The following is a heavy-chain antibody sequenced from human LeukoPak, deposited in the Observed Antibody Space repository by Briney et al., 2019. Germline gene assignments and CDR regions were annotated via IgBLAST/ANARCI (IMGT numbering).Heavy chain of an antibody. V-gene: IGHV1-2*02. Sequence: ASVKVSCKASGYTFTGYYMHWVRQAPGQGLEWMGWINPNSGGTNYAQKFQGRVTMTRDTSISTAYMELSRLKSDDTAVYYCASAGSYGDYPNYFDYWGQGTLVTVSS. J-gene: IGHJ4*02. D-gene: IGHD4-17*01. CDR3: ASAGSYGDYPNYFDY. CDR2: INPNSGGT. CDR1: GYTFTGYY.